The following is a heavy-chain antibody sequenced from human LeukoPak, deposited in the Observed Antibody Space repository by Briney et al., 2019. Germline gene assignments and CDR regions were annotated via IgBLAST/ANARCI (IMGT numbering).Heavy chain of an antibody. J-gene: IGHJ5*02. CDR1: GYTFTSYY. Sequence: ASVKVSCKASGYTFTSYYMHWVRQAPGQGLEWIGIINPSGGSTSYAQKFQGRVTVTRDTSTSTVYMELSSLRSEDTAVYYCARGRYCSSTSCLLTRFDPWGQGTLVTVSS. D-gene: IGHD2-2*01. V-gene: IGHV1-46*01. CDR2: INPSGGST. CDR3: ARGRYCSSTSCLLTRFDP.